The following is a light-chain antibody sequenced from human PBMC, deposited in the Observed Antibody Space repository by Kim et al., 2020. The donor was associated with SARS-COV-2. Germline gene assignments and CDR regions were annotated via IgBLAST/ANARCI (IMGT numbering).Light chain of an antibody. J-gene: IGLJ3*02. Sequence: SYELTQPPSVSVAPGKTARITCGGNNIGSKSVLWYQQKPGQAPVLVIYYDCDRPSGIPERFTGSNSGNTATLTISRVEAGDEADYYCQVWDSSSDHWVFGGGTQLTVL. V-gene: IGLV3-21*04. CDR1: NIGSKS. CDR2: YDC. CDR3: QVWDSSSDHWV.